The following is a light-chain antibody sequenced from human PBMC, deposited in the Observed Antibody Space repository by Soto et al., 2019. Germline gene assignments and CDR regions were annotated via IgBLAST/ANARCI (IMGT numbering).Light chain of an antibody. J-gene: IGKJ1*01. Sequence: DIQMTQSPSTLSASVGDRVTITCRASQSIGIWLAWYQQKPGTAPKLLIYKTSTLDSGDPLRFSGSGSGTEVTLTISSLQPDDFAAYYCKQYINYLQTFGKGTKVEIK. CDR1: QSIGIW. CDR3: KQYINYLQT. V-gene: IGKV1-5*03. CDR2: KTS.